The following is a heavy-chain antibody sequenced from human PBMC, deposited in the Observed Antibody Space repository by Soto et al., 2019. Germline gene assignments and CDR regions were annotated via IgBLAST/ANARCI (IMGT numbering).Heavy chain of an antibody. Sequence: ASVKVSCKASGYTFTGYYMHWVRQAPGQGLEWMGWINPNSGGTNYAQKFQGWVTMTRDTSISTAYMELSRLRSDETAGYYCARGEAGIQWAGTPHYFDNWGQGTLVTVSS. V-gene: IGHV1-2*04. J-gene: IGHJ4*02. CDR1: GYTFTGYY. D-gene: IGHD6-19*01. CDR2: INPNSGGT. CDR3: ARGEAGIQWAGTPHYFDN.